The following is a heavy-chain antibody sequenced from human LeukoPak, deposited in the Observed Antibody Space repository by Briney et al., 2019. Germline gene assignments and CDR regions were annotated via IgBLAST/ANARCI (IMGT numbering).Heavy chain of an antibody. D-gene: IGHD3-3*01. CDR2: INHSGST. CDR1: GGSFSGYY. CDR3: ARGRNDYDFWSGYYRGTTYYYYGMDV. J-gene: IGHJ6*02. V-gene: IGHV4-34*01. Sequence: SETLSLTCAVYGGSFSGYYWSWIRQPPGKGLEWIGEINHSGSTNYNPSLKSRVTISVDTSKNQFSLKLSSVTAADTAVYYRARGRNDYDFWSGYYRGTTYYYYGMDVWGQGTTVTVSS.